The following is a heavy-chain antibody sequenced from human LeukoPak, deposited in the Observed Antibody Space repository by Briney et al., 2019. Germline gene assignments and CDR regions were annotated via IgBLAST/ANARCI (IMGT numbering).Heavy chain of an antibody. CDR3: ARLGFLDYGDYPYFDY. J-gene: IGHJ4*02. Sequence: SEPLSLTCTVSGGSISSSSYYWGWIRPPPGKGLEWIGRIYYSGSTYYNPSLKSRVTISLDTSKTQFSLKLSCVTSADTAVYYCARLGFLDYGDYPYFDYWGQGTLVTVSS. D-gene: IGHD4-17*01. CDR1: GGSISSSSYY. V-gene: IGHV4-39*01. CDR2: IYYSGST.